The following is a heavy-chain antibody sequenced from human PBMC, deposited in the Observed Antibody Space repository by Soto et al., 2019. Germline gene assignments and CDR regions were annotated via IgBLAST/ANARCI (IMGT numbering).Heavy chain of an antibody. Sequence: QVQLVQSGAEVKKPGSSVKVSCKASGGTFSSYAISWVRQAPGQGLEWMGGIIPIFGTANYAQKFQGRVTITADESTSTASMELSSLRSEDTAVYYCARDGYYYDSSGYYCYFDYWGQGTLVTVSS. D-gene: IGHD3-22*01. J-gene: IGHJ4*02. CDR1: GGTFSSYA. CDR3: ARDGYYYDSSGYYCYFDY. V-gene: IGHV1-69*12. CDR2: IIPIFGTA.